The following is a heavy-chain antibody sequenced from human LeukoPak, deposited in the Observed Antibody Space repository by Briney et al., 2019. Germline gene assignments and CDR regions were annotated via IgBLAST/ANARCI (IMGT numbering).Heavy chain of an antibody. Sequence: SETLSLTCTVSGGSISSSSYYWGWIRQPPGKGLERIGSIYYSGSTYYNPSLKSRVTISVDTSKNQFSLKLSSVTAADTAVYYCARDQYQLVPYFDYWGQGTLVTVSS. CDR2: IYYSGST. V-gene: IGHV4-39*07. J-gene: IGHJ4*02. CDR1: GGSISSSSYY. D-gene: IGHD6-6*01. CDR3: ARDQYQLVPYFDY.